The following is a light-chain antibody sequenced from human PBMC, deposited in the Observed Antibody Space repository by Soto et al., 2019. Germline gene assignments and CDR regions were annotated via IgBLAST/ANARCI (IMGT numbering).Light chain of an antibody. CDR2: GAS. V-gene: IGKV3-20*01. CDR3: QQYGRSPGT. Sequence: EIVLTQSPGTLSLSPGERATLSCRASQSVSSSYLAWYQQKPGQAPRLLIYGASSRATGIPYRFSGSGSGTDFTLTISRLEPEDFAVYYCQQYGRSPGTFGQGTKVEIK. J-gene: IGKJ1*01. CDR1: QSVSSSY.